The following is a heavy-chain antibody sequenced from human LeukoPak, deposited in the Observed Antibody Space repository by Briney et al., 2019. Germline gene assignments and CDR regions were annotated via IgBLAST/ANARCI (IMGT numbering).Heavy chain of an antibody. Sequence: APVKVSCKASGYTFTGYYMHWVRQAPGQGLEWMGWINPNSGDTKYAQKFQGRVTMTRDTSISTAYMELGRLRSDDTAVYYCATQRGSYLWGTDFDYWGQGTLVTVSS. CDR2: INPNSGDT. D-gene: IGHD3-16*01. J-gene: IGHJ4*02. CDR3: ATQRGSYLWGTDFDY. V-gene: IGHV1-2*02. CDR1: GYTFTGYY.